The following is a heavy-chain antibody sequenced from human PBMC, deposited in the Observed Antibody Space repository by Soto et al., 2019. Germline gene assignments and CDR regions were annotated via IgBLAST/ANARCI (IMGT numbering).Heavy chain of an antibody. Sequence: QITLKESGPTLVKPTQTLTLTCTFSGFSLTTSEVGVGWIRQPPGKALECLAVIYWDDDKRYSPSLESRLTITKDTSKNQVVLTMTNLDPMDTATYFCAHAPIYGERSRFFDMWGQGTMVTVSS. CDR2: IYWDDDK. V-gene: IGHV2-5*02. CDR1: GFSLTTSEVG. CDR3: AHAPIYGERSRFFDM. D-gene: IGHD3-3*01. J-gene: IGHJ3*02.